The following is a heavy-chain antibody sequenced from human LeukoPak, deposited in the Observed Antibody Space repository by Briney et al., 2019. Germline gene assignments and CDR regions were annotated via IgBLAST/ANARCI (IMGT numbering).Heavy chain of an antibody. J-gene: IGHJ4*02. CDR1: GFTFTSYA. CDR2: ISGSGAST. V-gene: IGHV3-23*01. CDR3: AKSVSITMIVVVDY. Sequence: GGSLRLSCAASGFTFTSYAMSWVRQAPGKGLEWVSAISGSGASTYYADSVRGRFTISRDNSKNTLYLQMNSPRPEDTAVYYCAKSVSITMIVVVDYWGQGTLVTVSS. D-gene: IGHD3-22*01.